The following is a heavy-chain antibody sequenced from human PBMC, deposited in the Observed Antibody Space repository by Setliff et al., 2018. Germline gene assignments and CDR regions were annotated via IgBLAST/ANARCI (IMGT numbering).Heavy chain of an antibody. CDR2: IYYSGTT. V-gene: IGHV4-30-4*08. CDR1: GGSISSGDYY. CDR3: ARVGVTSGWAY. D-gene: IGHD6-19*01. J-gene: IGHJ4*02. Sequence: PSETLSLTCTVSGGSISSGDYYWSWIRQPPGKGLEWIGYIYYSGTTYYNPSLNSPVTISVDTSKNQFSLNLNTVTAADTAVYHCARVGVTSGWAYWGLGTLVTVSS.